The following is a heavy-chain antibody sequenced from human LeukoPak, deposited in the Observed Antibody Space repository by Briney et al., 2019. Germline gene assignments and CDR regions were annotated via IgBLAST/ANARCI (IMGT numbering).Heavy chain of an antibody. CDR2: ISAYNGNT. Sequence: ASVKVSCKASGYTFTSYGISWVRQAPGQGLEWMGWISAYNGNTNYAQKLQGRVTMTTDTSTSTAYMELRSLRSDDMAVYYCKVAANVDYYYYYGMDVWGQGTTVTVSS. J-gene: IGHJ6*02. CDR3: KVAANVDYYYYYGMDV. CDR1: GYTFTSYG. D-gene: IGHD2-15*01. V-gene: IGHV1-18*03.